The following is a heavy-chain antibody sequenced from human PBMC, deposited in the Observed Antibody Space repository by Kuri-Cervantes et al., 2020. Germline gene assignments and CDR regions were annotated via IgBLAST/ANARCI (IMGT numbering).Heavy chain of an antibody. V-gene: IGHV3-43*01. Sequence: GESLKISCAASGFIFDDYTMHWVRQAPGKGLEWVSLISWNGGSTYYADSVKGRFTISRDNSKNSLYLQMNSLRAEDTALYYCAKAVVVAAPFDYWGQGTLVTVSS. CDR1: GFIFDDYT. CDR3: AKAVVVAAPFDY. D-gene: IGHD2-15*01. J-gene: IGHJ4*02. CDR2: ISWNGGST.